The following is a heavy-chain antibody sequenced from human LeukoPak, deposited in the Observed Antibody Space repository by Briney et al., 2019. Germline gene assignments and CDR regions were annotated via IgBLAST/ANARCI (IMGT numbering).Heavy chain of an antibody. D-gene: IGHD3-22*01. Sequence: PGGSLRLSCAASGFTFDDYAMHWIRQPPGKGLEWVSFISWDGSRTYYADSVKGRFTISRDNTKNSLYLQMNSLRAEDTALYYCAKGTYYYDTGDYFSLDYWGQGTLVTVSS. CDR1: GFTFDDYA. CDR3: AKGTYYYDTGDYFSLDY. V-gene: IGHV3-43D*03. CDR2: ISWDGSRT. J-gene: IGHJ4*02.